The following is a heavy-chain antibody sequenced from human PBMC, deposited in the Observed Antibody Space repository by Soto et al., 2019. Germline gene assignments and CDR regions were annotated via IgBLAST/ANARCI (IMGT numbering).Heavy chain of an antibody. D-gene: IGHD1-1*01. CDR2: ISAYNSNT. J-gene: IGHJ4*02. CDR3: ARDSGNLGNWAYFFDY. V-gene: IGHV1-18*01. CDR1: GYTFSDFG. Sequence: QGQLVQSGAEVKKPGASVKVSCKASGYTFSDFGVSWVRQAPGQGLEWMGWISAYNSNTNYAQKVQGRATMTTDTSTSTAYMEVRNLTSDDTAVYYCARDSGNLGNWAYFFDYWGQGTLVTVSS.